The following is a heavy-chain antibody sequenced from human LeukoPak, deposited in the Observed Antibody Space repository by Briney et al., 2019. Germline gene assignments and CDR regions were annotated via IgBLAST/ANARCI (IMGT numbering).Heavy chain of an antibody. CDR2: VFYSGRT. D-gene: IGHD1-26*01. J-gene: IGHJ4*02. CDR1: GASISPYY. Sequence: MSSETLSLTCSVSGASISPYYWVWIRQPPGKGLEWIGYVFYSGRTSYNPSLKSRVTISADTSKNQFSLKMNSVTAADTAVYYCASGNYYQDYWGQGTVVTVSP. CDR3: ASGNYYQDY. V-gene: IGHV4-59*08.